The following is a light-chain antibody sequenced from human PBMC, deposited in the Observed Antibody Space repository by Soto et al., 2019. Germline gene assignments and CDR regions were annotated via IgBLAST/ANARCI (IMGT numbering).Light chain of an antibody. CDR2: DTS. Sequence: EIVLTQSPATLPLSPGERATLSCRASQSVSIYLAWYQQKPGQAPRLLIVDTSNRAACIPARFSGSVSGPDVNLTISSQEPEDFAVYYCMQRYSWQLTGGGGTKVEIK. CDR1: QSVSIY. J-gene: IGKJ4*02. V-gene: IGKV3-11*01. CDR3: MQRYSWQLT.